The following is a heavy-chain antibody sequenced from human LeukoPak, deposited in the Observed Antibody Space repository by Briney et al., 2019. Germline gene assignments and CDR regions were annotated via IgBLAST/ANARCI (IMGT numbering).Heavy chain of an antibody. Sequence: SETLSLTCAVSGDSISSNKWWSWVRQPPGKGLEWIGEIYHTESTNYNPSLKSRVTMSVDRSKNHFSLNLSSVTAADTAVYYCARIYDGSGFYSGVDFDFWGQGTLVTVSS. CDR2: IYHTEST. J-gene: IGHJ3*01. CDR3: ARIYDGSGFYSGVDFDF. V-gene: IGHV4-4*02. CDR1: GDSISSNKW. D-gene: IGHD3-22*01.